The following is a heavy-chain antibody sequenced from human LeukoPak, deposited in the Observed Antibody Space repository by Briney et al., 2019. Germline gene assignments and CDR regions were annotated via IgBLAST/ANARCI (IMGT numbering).Heavy chain of an antibody. D-gene: IGHD3-9*01. Sequence: ASVKVSCKASGYTFTGYYMHWVRQAPGQGLEWMGWINPNSGGTNYAQKFQGRVTMTRDTSISTAYMEPSRLRSDDTAVYYCAREGDILTGQHWFDPWGQGTLVTVSS. V-gene: IGHV1-2*02. CDR2: INPNSGGT. J-gene: IGHJ5*02. CDR3: AREGDILTGQHWFDP. CDR1: GYTFTGYY.